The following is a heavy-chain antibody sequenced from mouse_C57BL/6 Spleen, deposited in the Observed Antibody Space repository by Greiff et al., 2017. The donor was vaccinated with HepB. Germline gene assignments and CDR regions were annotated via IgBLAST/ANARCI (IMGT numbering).Heavy chain of an antibody. CDR1: GYTFTSYG. CDR2: IYPRSGNT. D-gene: IGHD1-1*01. J-gene: IGHJ4*01. V-gene: IGHV1-81*01. Sequence: QVQLQQSGAELARPGASVKLSCKASGYTFTSYGISWVKQRTGQGLEWIGEIYPRSGNTYYNEKFKGKATLTADKSSSTAYMELRSLTSEDSAVYFCARWATVVARGYAMDYWGQGTSVTVSS. CDR3: ARWATVVARGYAMDY.